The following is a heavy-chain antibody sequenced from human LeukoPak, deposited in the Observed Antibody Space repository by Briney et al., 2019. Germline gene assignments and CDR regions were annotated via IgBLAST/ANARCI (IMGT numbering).Heavy chain of an antibody. Sequence: SETLSLTCTVSGGSISSYYWSWIRQPPGKGLEWIGYIYYSGSTYYNPSLKSRVTISVDRSKNQFSLKLSSVTAADTAVYYCARDEGYSYGKRFDYWGQGTLVTVSS. CDR1: GGSISSYY. D-gene: IGHD5-18*01. V-gene: IGHV4-59*12. CDR2: IYYSGST. CDR3: ARDEGYSYGKRFDY. J-gene: IGHJ4*02.